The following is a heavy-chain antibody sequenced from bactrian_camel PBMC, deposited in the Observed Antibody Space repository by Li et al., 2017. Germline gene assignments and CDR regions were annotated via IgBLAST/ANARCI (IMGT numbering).Heavy chain of an antibody. D-gene: IGHD7*01. CDR2: IHTGVAVT. J-gene: IGHJ4*01. Sequence: HVQLVESGGGSVQAGGSLRLSCAASEAVYSDHWMAWFRQAPGKERDWVAAIHTGVAVTTYADSVKGRFTISQDDAKNTVYLQMNSLKPEDRALYYCARGTPSYPGGWYSYWGQGTQVTVS. V-gene: IGHV3S1*01. CDR3: ARGTPSYPGGWYSY. CDR1: EAVYSDHW.